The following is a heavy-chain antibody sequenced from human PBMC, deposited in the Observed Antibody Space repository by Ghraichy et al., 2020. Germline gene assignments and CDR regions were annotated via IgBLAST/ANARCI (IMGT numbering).Heavy chain of an antibody. Sequence: GGSLRLSCAASGFTVSSNYMSWVRQAPGKGLEWVSVIYSGGSTYYADSVKGRFTISRDNSKNTLYLQMNSLRAEDTAVYYCARDSAPNYYDSSGYYYHAFDIWGQGTMVTVSS. CDR1: GFTVSSNY. V-gene: IGHV3-53*01. CDR3: ARDSAPNYYDSSGYYYHAFDI. J-gene: IGHJ3*02. D-gene: IGHD3-22*01. CDR2: IYSGGST.